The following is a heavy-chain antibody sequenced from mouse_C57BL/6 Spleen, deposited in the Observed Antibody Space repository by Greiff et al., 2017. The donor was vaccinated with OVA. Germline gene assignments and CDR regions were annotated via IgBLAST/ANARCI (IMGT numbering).Heavy chain of an antibody. V-gene: IGHV2-2*01. CDR2: IWSGGST. Sequence: VQLQQSGPGLVQPSQSLSITCTVSGFSLTSYGVHWVRQSPGKGLEWLGVIWSGGSTDYNAAFISRLSISKDNSKSQVFFKMNSQQADDTAIYYCARRGEYAFYAMDYWGQGTSVTVSS. D-gene: IGHD5-1*01. CDR1: GFSLTSYG. J-gene: IGHJ4*01. CDR3: ARRGEYAFYAMDY.